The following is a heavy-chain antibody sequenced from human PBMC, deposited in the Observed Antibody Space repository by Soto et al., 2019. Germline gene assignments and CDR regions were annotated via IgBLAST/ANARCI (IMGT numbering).Heavy chain of an antibody. CDR3: ARGPTYSHNGMVVPAKYGTVV. D-gene: IGHD2-15*01. V-gene: IGHV1-69*12. CDR2: IIPIFGRA. J-gene: IGHJ6*02. CDR1: GGTFSSYA. Sequence: QLQLVQSGAEVTKPGSSVKVSCKASGGTFSSYAFSWVRQAPGQGLEWMGGIIPIFGRANYAQKFQGRVTITAEQSTSAGXMXLSSLRPEDTAVYYCARGPTYSHNGMVVPAKYGTVVWGQGTPVTVSS.